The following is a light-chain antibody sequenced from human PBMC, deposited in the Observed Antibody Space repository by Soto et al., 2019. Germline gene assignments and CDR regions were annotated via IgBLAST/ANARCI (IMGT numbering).Light chain of an antibody. CDR2: DVN. CDR3: CSYAGSYTFV. Sequence: QSVLTQPRSVSGSPGQSVTISCTGTSSDVGGYNYVSWYQQHPGKAPKLMIYDVNKRPSGVPDRFSGSKSGNTASLTISGLQAEDEADYYCCSYAGSYTFVFGGGTQLTVL. J-gene: IGLJ2*01. CDR1: SSDVGGYNY. V-gene: IGLV2-11*01.